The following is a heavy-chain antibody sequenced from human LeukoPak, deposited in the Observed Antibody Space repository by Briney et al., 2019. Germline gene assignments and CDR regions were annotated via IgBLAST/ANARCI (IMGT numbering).Heavy chain of an antibody. D-gene: IGHD3-22*01. Sequence: AGSLRLSCEASGFTFSSYIMTWVRQAPGKGLEWVSTIKGSAEATFYADSVKDRFTISRDNSKNTLYLQMNSLRADDTALYFCARDHESSGYPTSDYWGQRTLVTVSS. V-gene: IGHV3-23*01. CDR3: ARDHESSGYPTSDY. J-gene: IGHJ4*02. CDR1: GFTFSSYI. CDR2: IKGSAEAT.